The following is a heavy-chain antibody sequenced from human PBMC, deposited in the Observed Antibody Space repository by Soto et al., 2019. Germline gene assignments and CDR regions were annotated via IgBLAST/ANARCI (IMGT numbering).Heavy chain of an antibody. CDR1: GFTFSSYS. CDR2: ISSSSSYI. D-gene: IGHD3-3*01. J-gene: IGHJ4*02. CDR3: ARPGDYDFWSGYL. Sequence: EVQLVESGGGLVKPGGSLGLSCAASGFTFSSYSMNWVRQAPGKGLEWVSSISSSSSYIYYADSVKGRFTISRDNAKNSLYLQMNSLRAEETAVYYCARPGDYDFWSGYLWGQGTLVTVSS. V-gene: IGHV3-21*01.